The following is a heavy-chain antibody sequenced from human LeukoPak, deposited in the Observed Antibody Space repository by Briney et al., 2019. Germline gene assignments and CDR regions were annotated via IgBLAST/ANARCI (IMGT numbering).Heavy chain of an antibody. CDR3: ARDGHSSSWDSFDY. V-gene: IGHV4-59*01. CDR1: GGSIRSYY. Sequence: SETLSLTCTVSGGSIRSYYWSWIRQPPGKRLEWIGYIYYSGSTNYNPSLESRVTISVDTSKNQFSLKLNSVTAADTAVYYCARDGHSSSWDSFDYWGQGTLVTVSS. J-gene: IGHJ4*02. CDR2: IYYSGST. D-gene: IGHD6-13*01.